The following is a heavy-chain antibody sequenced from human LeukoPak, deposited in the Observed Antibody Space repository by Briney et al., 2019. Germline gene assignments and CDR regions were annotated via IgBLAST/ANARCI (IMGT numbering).Heavy chain of an antibody. CDR3: AKDGRGYYYDSSGYSDY. Sequence: PGGSLRLSCAASGFTFSDYFMTWIRQAPGKGLEWVSYISGSGSNKYYADSVKGRFTISRDNAKNSLYLQMNSLRAEDTAVYYCAKDGRGYYYDSSGYSDYWGQGTLVTVSS. J-gene: IGHJ4*02. CDR2: ISGSGSNK. D-gene: IGHD3-22*01. V-gene: IGHV3-11*01. CDR1: GFTFSDYF.